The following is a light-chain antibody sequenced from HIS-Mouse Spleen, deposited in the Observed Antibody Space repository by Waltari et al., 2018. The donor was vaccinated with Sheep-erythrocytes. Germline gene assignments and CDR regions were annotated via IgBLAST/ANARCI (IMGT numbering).Light chain of an antibody. V-gene: IGLV3-10*01. Sequence: SSELTQPPSSSVSPGQTARLTCSGHALPKKSAYLYKHKSGQAPVLVIYEDSKGPSGIPERFSGSSSGTMATLTISGAQVEDEADYYCYSTDSSGNGVFGGGTKLTVL. J-gene: IGLJ2*01. CDR3: YSTDSSGNGV. CDR1: ALPKKS. CDR2: EDS.